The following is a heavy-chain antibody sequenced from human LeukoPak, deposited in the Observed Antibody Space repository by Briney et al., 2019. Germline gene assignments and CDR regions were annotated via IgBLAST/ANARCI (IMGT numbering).Heavy chain of an antibody. D-gene: IGHD1-1*01. V-gene: IGHV5-51*01. Sequence: GESLKISCKGSGYSFTSYWIGWVRQMPGKGLEWMGIIYPGDSDTRYSPSFQGQVTISADKSISTAYLQWSSLKASDTAMYYCAIGPRRYNWNAIESRHDAFDIRGQGTMVTVSS. CDR1: GYSFTSYW. J-gene: IGHJ3*02. CDR2: IYPGDSDT. CDR3: AIGPRRYNWNAIESRHDAFDI.